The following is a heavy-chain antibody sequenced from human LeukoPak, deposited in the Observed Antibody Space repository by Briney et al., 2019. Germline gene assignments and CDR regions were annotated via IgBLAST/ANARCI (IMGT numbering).Heavy chain of an antibody. CDR3: ARSIAGTRSKFDY. Sequence: PSETLSLTCTVSRGSISNYYWSWIRQPPGEGLEWIAYLHYSGSTNYNPSLKSRVTTSVDTSKNQFSLKLSSVTAADTAVYYCARSIAGTRSKFDYWGQGTLVTVSS. J-gene: IGHJ4*02. D-gene: IGHD1/OR15-1a*01. V-gene: IGHV4-59*08. CDR1: RGSISNYY. CDR2: LHYSGST.